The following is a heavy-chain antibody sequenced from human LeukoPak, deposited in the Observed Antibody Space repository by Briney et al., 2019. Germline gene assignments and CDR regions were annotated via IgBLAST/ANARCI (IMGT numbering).Heavy chain of an antibody. J-gene: IGHJ6*02. CDR2: ISAYNGNT. V-gene: IGHV1-18*01. D-gene: IGHD2-15*01. CDR3: ARGAPGYCSGGSCYYYYGMDV. Sequence: ASVKVSCKASGYTFTSYGISWVRQAPGQGLEWMGWISAYNGNTNYAQKLQGRVTMTTDTSTSTAYMELRSLRSDDTAVYYCARGAPGYCSGGSCYYYYGMDVWGQGTTVTVSS. CDR1: GYTFTSYG.